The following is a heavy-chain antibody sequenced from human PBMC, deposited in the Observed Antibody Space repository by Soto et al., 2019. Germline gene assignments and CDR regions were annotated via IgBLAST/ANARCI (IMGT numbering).Heavy chain of an antibody. D-gene: IGHD2-15*01. V-gene: IGHV1-18*01. CDR1: GYTFTSYG. CDR3: ACSVVAGTFDY. CDR2: INAYNGNT. Sequence: GASVKVSCKASGYTFTSYGISWVRQAPGQGLEWMGWINAYNGNTNYAQKLQGRVTMTRNTSISTAYMELSSLRSEDTAGYYCACSVVAGTFDYWGQGTLVTVSS. J-gene: IGHJ4*02.